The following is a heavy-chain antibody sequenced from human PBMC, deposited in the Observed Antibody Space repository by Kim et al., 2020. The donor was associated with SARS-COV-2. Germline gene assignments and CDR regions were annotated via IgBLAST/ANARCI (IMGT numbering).Heavy chain of an antibody. D-gene: IGHD6-13*01. Sequence: SVKVSCKASGGTFSSYAISWVRQAPGQGLEWMGGIIPIFGTANYAQKFQGRVTITADESTSTAYMELSSLRSEDTAVYYCAREVDIAAAGWYFDYWGQGTLVTVSS. CDR1: GGTFSSYA. J-gene: IGHJ4*02. CDR3: AREVDIAAAGWYFDY. CDR2: IIPIFGTA. V-gene: IGHV1-69*13.